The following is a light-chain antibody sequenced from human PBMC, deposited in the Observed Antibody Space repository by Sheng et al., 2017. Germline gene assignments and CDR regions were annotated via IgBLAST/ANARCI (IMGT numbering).Light chain of an antibody. Sequence: QSVLTQSPSTSGTPGQRVTISCSGSSSNIGSNYVYWYQQFPGTAPKLLIYRNDQRPSGVPDRFSGSTSGTSASLAFSGLRSEDEAEYYCAAWDDSLSGWVFGGGTKLTVL. CDR1: SSNIGSNY. V-gene: IGLV1-47*01. CDR3: AAWDDSLSGWV. J-gene: IGLJ3*02. CDR2: RND.